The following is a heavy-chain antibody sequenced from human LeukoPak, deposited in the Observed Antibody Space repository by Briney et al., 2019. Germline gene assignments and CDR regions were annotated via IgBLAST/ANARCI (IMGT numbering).Heavy chain of an antibody. D-gene: IGHD2-15*01. CDR3: ARPVLGDGTVAAQFEH. Sequence: ASVKVSCKASGYTFTSYDINWVRQAPGQGLEWMGWINPNSGGTKYAQKFQGRVTMTRDTSISTAYMELSRLRSDDTAVYYCARPVLGDGTVAAQFEHWGQGTLVTVSS. CDR1: GYTFTSYD. J-gene: IGHJ4*02. V-gene: IGHV1-2*02. CDR2: INPNSGGT.